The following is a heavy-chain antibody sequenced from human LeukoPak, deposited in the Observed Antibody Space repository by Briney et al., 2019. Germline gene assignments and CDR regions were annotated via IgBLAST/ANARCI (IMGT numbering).Heavy chain of an antibody. V-gene: IGHV3-48*01. D-gene: IGHD3-22*01. J-gene: IGHJ4*02. CDR1: GFTFSGYA. Sequence: PEGSLRLSCGASGFTFSGYAMNWVRQAPGKGLEWVSYVSPSSGTIFYTDSLKGRFTISRDNAKNSLYLQMNSLGAEDTAVYYCARAVARSGNYFLDYWGQGTLVTVSS. CDR2: VSPSSGTI. CDR3: ARAVARSGNYFLDY.